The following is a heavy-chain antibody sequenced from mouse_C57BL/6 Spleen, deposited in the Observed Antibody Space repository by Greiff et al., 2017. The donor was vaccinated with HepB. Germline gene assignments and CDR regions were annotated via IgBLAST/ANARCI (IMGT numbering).Heavy chain of an antibody. J-gene: IGHJ2*01. CDR1: GYSITSGYY. D-gene: IGHD3-2*02. Sequence: VQLQESGPGLVKPSQSLSLTCSVTGYSITSGYYWNWIRQFPGNKLEWMGYISYDGSNNYNPSLKNRISITRDTSKNQFFLKLNSVTTEDTATYYCARVRQLNFDYWGQGTTLTVSS. CDR2: ISYDGSN. V-gene: IGHV3-6*01. CDR3: ARVRQLNFDY.